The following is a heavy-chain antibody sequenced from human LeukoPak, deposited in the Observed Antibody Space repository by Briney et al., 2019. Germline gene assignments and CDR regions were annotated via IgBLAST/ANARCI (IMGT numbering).Heavy chain of an antibody. CDR1: GFTFSSYG. J-gene: IGHJ4*02. Sequence: GGSLRLSCAASGFTFSSYGMHWVRQAPGKGLKWVAVISYDGSNKYYADSVKGRFTISRDNSKNTLYLQMNSLRAEDTAVYYCAKDGGLYGERVYWGQGTLVTVSS. D-gene: IGHD3-16*01. CDR3: AKDGGLYGERVY. V-gene: IGHV3-30*18. CDR2: ISYDGSNK.